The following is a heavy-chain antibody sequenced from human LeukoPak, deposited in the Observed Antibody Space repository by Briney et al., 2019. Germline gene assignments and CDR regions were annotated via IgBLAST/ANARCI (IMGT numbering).Heavy chain of an antibody. D-gene: IGHD6-13*01. Sequence: ASVKVSCKASGYTFTSYDINWVRQATGQGLEWMGWMNPNSGNTGYAQKFQGRVTMTRNTSISTAYMELSSLRSEDTAVYYCARGERYSSSWYPFYWGQGTLVTVSS. J-gene: IGHJ4*02. CDR2: MNPNSGNT. CDR3: ARGERYSSSWYPFY. V-gene: IGHV1-8*01. CDR1: GYTFTSYD.